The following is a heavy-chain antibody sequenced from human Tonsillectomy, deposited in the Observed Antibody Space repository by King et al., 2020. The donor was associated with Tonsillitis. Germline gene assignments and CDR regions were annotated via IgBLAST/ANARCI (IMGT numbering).Heavy chain of an antibody. D-gene: IGHD3-9*01. CDR2: IYYSGST. Sequence: LQLQESGPGLVKPSETLSLTCTVSGDSINSHKYYWGWIRQPPGKGLEWIGNIYYSGSTYYNPSLKSRVTVSLDTSKNQFSLNLSSVTAADTAVYYCVRLLLRYFDWLKFDYWGQGTLVTVSS. CDR1: GDSINSHKYY. V-gene: IGHV4-39*07. CDR3: VRLLLRYFDWLKFDY. J-gene: IGHJ4*02.